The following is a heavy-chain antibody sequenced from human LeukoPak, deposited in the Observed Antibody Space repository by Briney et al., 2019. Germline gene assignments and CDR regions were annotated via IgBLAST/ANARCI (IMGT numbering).Heavy chain of an antibody. CDR1: GGSISNYY. CDR2: INIRGNT. CDR3: AREYGDFDY. V-gene: IGHV4-4*07. Sequence: SQTLSLTCIVSGGSISNYYWSWIRQPAGKGLQWIGRINIRGNTNYNPSLKSRVTMSVDTSKNQFSLKLHSLTAADTAVYYCAREYGDFDYWGQGTLVTVSS. D-gene: IGHD4-17*01. J-gene: IGHJ4*02.